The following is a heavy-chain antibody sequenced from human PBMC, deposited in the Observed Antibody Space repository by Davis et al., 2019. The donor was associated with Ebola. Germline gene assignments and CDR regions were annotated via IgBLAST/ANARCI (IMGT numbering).Heavy chain of an antibody. Sequence: PGGSLRLSCAASGFTFSSYWMHWVRQAPGKGLVWVSRINSDGSSTSYADSVKGRFTISRDNAKNSLYLQMNSLRAEDTAVYYCARERAVAHFDYWGQGTLVTVSS. J-gene: IGHJ4*02. V-gene: IGHV3-74*01. CDR3: ARERAVAHFDY. D-gene: IGHD4-23*01. CDR1: GFTFSSYW. CDR2: INSDGSST.